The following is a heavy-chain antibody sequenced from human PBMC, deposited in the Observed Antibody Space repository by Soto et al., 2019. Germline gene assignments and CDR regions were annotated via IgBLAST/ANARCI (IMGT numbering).Heavy chain of an antibody. Sequence: QVQLVQSGAEVKKPGSSVKVSCKASGGTFSSYAISWVRQAPGQGLEWMGGLIPIFGTANYAQKFQGRVTITADKSTSTADMELRSLRSEDTAVYYGARTDGRADAFDIWGRGTMVSVSS. V-gene: IGHV1-69*06. J-gene: IGHJ3*02. CDR3: ARTDGRADAFDI. CDR2: LIPIFGTA. CDR1: GGTFSSYA.